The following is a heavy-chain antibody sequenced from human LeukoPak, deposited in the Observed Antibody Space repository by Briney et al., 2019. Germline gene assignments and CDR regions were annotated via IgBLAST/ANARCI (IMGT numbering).Heavy chain of an antibody. CDR2: ISPSGGST. J-gene: IGHJ4*02. Sequence: GASVKVSCKASGYTFSVYFINWVRQAPGQGLEWMGVISPSGGSTTYAQKFQGRVTLTRDMSTSTDYLELSSLRSEDTAVYYCARDIGDWDMITFGGIPGYYFDYWGQGTLVTVSS. V-gene: IGHV1-46*01. CDR3: ARDIGDWDMITFGGIPGYYFDY. CDR1: GYTFSVYF. D-gene: IGHD3-16*01.